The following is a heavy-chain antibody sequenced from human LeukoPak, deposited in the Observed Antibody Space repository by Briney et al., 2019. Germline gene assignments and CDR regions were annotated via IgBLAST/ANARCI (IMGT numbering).Heavy chain of an antibody. D-gene: IGHD3-22*01. CDR3: AKRGVVIRVILVGFHKEAYYFDF. CDR1: GITLSNDG. J-gene: IGHJ4*02. V-gene: IGHV3-23*01. Sequence: GGSLTLSCAVSGITLSNDGMRWVRQAPGKGLERVAGISDSGGRTNYADSVKGRFTISRDNPKNTLYLQMNSLRAEDTAVYFCAKRGVVIRVILVGFHKEAYYFDFWGQGALVTVFS. CDR2: ISDSGGRT.